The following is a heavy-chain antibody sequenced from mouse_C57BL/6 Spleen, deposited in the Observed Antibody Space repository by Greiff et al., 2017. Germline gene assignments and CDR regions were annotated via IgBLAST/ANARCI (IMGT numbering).Heavy chain of an antibody. CDR1: GFTFSDYY. CDR3: ARDRGYDGYYDY. Sequence: EVMLVESEGGLVQPGSSMKLSCTASGFTFSDYYMAWVRQVPEKGLEWVANINYDGSSTYYLDSLKSRFIISRDNAKNILYLQMSSLKSEDTATYYCARDRGYDGYYDYWGQGTTLTVSS. D-gene: IGHD2-3*01. V-gene: IGHV5-16*01. J-gene: IGHJ2*01. CDR2: INYDGSST.